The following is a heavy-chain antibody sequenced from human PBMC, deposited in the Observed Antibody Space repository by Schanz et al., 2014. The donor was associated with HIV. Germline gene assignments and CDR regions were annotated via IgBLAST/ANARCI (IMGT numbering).Heavy chain of an antibody. Sequence: QVQLVESGGGVVQPGRSLRLSCATSGFRFSDHGMHWVRQAPGKGLEWVALIWYHGNMTYYADSVKGRFTISRDNSKNTLYLQMNKLSAEDAAVYYCARAPYTSSTRIDSWGQGTLVTVSS. CDR1: GFRFSDHG. CDR3: ARAPYTSSTRIDS. D-gene: IGHD6-6*01. CDR2: IWYHGNMT. J-gene: IGHJ4*02. V-gene: IGHV3-33*01.